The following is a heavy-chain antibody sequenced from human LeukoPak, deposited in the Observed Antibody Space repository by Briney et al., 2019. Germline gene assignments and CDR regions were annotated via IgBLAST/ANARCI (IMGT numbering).Heavy chain of an antibody. J-gene: IGHJ3*02. V-gene: IGHV4-39*01. D-gene: IGHD3-16*01. Sequence: SETLSLTCSVSGGSMSSSSYFWGWGRQPPGEVVGWIGSIYYSRRHYYNPSPKSRVTISVHTSKNQFSLKLSSVTAADTAVYYCARVYRTLGPFDIWGQGTMVTVSS. CDR3: ARVYRTLGPFDI. CDR1: GGSMSSSSYF. CDR2: IYYSRRH.